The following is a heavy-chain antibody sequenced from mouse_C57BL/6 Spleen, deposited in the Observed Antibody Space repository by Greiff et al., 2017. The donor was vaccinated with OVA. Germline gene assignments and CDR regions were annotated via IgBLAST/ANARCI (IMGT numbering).Heavy chain of an antibody. CDR3: ARQGYYGSSPYWYFDV. CDR2: ILPSIGRT. V-gene: IGHV15-2*01. Sequence: VQLQQSGSELRSPGSSVKLSCKDFDSEVFPIAYMSWVRQKPGHGLEWIGGILPSIGRTIYGEKFEDKATLDADTLSNTAYLELNSLTSEDSASYYCARQGYYGSSPYWYFDVWGTGTTVTVSS. CDR1: DSEVFPIAY. J-gene: IGHJ1*03. D-gene: IGHD1-1*01.